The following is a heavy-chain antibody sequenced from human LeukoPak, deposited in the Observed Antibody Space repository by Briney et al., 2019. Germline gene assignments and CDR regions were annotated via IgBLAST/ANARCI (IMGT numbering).Heavy chain of an antibody. CDR1: GLTFSAYH. J-gene: IGHJ4*02. CDR3: AKGYSNPLAGYFDY. Sequence: GGSLRLSCASSGLTFSAYHMNWVRQAPGKGLEWISFISTDSGTLYYADSVKGRFTISRNNAANSLYLQMNSLRAEDTALYYCAKGYSNPLAGYFDYWGQGTLVTVSS. CDR2: ISTDSGTL. V-gene: IGHV3-48*01. D-gene: IGHD4-11*01.